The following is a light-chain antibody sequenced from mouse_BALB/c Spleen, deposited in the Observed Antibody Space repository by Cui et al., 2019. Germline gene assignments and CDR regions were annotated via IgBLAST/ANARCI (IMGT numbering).Light chain of an antibody. CDR1: SSVSY. Sequence: QIVLTQSPALMSASPGEKVTMTCSASSSVSYMDWYQQKPRSSPKPWIYLTSNLASGVPARFSGSGSGTSYSLTISSMEAEDAATYYSQQWRSNPPTWTFGGGTKLEIK. J-gene: IGKJ1*01. V-gene: IGKV4-68*01. CDR3: QQWRSNPPTWT. CDR2: LTS.